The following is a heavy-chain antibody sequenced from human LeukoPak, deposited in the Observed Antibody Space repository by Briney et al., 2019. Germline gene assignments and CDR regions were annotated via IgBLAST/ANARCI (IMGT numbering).Heavy chain of an antibody. Sequence: PGGSLRLSCAASGFTFSSYGMHWVRQAPGKGLEWVSFIRYDGSNEYYADSVRGRFTISRDNSKNTLYLQMNSLRAADTAVYYCARDRYSYGTNWFDPWGQGTLVTVSS. V-gene: IGHV3-30*02. J-gene: IGHJ5*02. CDR1: GFTFSSYG. CDR2: IRYDGSNE. D-gene: IGHD5-18*01. CDR3: ARDRYSYGTNWFDP.